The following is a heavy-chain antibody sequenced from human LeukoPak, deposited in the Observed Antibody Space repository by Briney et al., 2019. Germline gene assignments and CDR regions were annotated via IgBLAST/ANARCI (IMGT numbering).Heavy chain of an antibody. CDR3: ARDDYIGGSFDY. J-gene: IGHJ4*02. CDR2: ISSSSSYI. V-gene: IGHV3-21*01. Sequence: PGGSLRLSCAASGFTFSSYSMNWVRQAPGKGLEWVSSISSSSSYIYYADSVKGRFTISRDNAKNSLYLQMNSLRAEDTAVYYCARDDYIGGSFDYWGQGTLVTVSS. D-gene: IGHD3-16*01. CDR1: GFTFSSYS.